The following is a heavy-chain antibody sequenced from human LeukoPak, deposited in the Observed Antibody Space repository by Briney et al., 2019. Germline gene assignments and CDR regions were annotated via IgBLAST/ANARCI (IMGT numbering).Heavy chain of an antibody. V-gene: IGHV3-33*01. Sequence: GKSLRLSCAASGFTFNSYGMPWVRQAPGKGLEWVAVIWYDGSNEYYADSVKGRFSISRDNSKNTLYLQMNSLRAEDTAVYYCARGSLWLRARDGMDVWGQGTTVTVSS. CDR2: IWYDGSNE. CDR1: GFTFNSYG. D-gene: IGHD5-12*01. CDR3: ARGSLWLRARDGMDV. J-gene: IGHJ6*02.